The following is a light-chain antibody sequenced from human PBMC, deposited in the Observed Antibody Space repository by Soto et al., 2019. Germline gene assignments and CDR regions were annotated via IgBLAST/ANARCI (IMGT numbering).Light chain of an antibody. CDR1: SGHSSYA. J-gene: IGLJ1*01. CDR2: LNSDGSH. V-gene: IGLV4-69*01. CDR3: QTWGTGIHV. Sequence: QLVLTQSPSASASLGASVKLTCTLSSGHSSYAIAWHQQQPEKGPRYLMKLNSDGSHSKGDGIPDRFSGSSSGAERYLIISRLQSEEEADYYCQTWGTGIHVFGTGTKLTVL.